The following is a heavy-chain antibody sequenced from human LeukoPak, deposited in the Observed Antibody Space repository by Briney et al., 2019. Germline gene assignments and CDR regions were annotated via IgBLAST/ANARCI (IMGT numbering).Heavy chain of an antibody. Sequence: SGGSLRLSCAASGFTFSSYGMHWVRQAPGKGLEWAAVIWYDGSNKYYADSVKGRFTISRDNSKNTLYLQMNSLRAEDTAVYYCARDIAAAGRVLDYWGQGTLVTVSS. D-gene: IGHD6-13*01. CDR2: IWYDGSNK. CDR1: GFTFSSYG. CDR3: ARDIAAAGRVLDY. V-gene: IGHV3-33*01. J-gene: IGHJ4*02.